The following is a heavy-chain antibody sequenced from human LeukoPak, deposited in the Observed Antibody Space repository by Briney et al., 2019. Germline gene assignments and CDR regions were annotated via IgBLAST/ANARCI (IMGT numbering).Heavy chain of an antibody. CDR1: GYTFTSYQ. CDR3: ARDQEGFDY. V-gene: IGHV1-46*01. CDR2: IYPRDGST. J-gene: IGHJ4*02. Sequence: ASVKVSCKASGYTFTSYQINWVRQAPGQGLEWMGMIYPRDGSTSYAQKFQGRVTVTRDTSTSTVHMELSGLRSEDTAVYYCARDQEGFDYWGQGTLVTVSS.